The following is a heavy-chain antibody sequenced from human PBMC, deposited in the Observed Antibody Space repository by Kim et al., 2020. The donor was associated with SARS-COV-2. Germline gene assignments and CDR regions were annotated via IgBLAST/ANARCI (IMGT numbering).Heavy chain of an antibody. V-gene: IGHV3-23*01. Sequence: ADNTYYTESMKRRFTVSRDSASNTLYLQMNSLRANDKAVYYCVKGAWLDYWSPGTLVTVSS. CDR3: VKGAWLDY. J-gene: IGHJ4*02. D-gene: IGHD5-12*01. CDR2: ADNT.